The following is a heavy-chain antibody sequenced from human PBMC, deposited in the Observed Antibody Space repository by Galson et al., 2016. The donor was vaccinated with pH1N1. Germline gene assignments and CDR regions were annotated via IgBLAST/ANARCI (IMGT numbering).Heavy chain of an antibody. Sequence: QSGAEVKKPGESLKISCKGSGYKFARSWIVWVRQMPGKGLEWMGIIWLGGSLIRYKPSFQGQVTISADKSINIGYLERSSLKASDTATYYCARQNDYGDYRGDAFDIWCQGTLVTVSS. D-gene: IGHD4-17*01. J-gene: IGHJ3*02. CDR2: IWLGGSLI. CDR1: GYKFARSW. CDR3: ARQNDYGDYRGDAFDI. V-gene: IGHV5-51*01.